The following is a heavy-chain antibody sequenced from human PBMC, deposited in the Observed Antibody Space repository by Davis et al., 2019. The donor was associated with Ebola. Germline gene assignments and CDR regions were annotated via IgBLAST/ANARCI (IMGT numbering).Heavy chain of an antibody. CDR2: INPNDGRT. CDR1: GYTFTSYY. CDR3: AKGGQQLAPIYYYSGIDV. Sequence: ASVKVSCKASGYTFTSYYMHWVRQAPGQGLEWMGMINPNDGRTIYAQKFQGRVTVTRDTSTTTVYMDLSSLRAEDTALYYCAKGGQQLAPIYYYSGIDVWGKGTTVTVSS. D-gene: IGHD6-13*01. V-gene: IGHV1-46*01. J-gene: IGHJ6*04.